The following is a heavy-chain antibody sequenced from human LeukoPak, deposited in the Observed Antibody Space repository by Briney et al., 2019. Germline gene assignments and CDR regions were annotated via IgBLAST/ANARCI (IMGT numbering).Heavy chain of an antibody. D-gene: IGHD3-10*01. J-gene: IGHJ4*02. Sequence: GGSPRLSCAASGFTFSSYWMSWVRQTPGKGLEWVSYITSSSSAIYYEDSVKGRFTISRDNARNSLYLQMNSLRAEDTAVYYCVSWDGSGNWGQGTLVTVSS. CDR1: GFTFSSYW. CDR3: VSWDGSGN. CDR2: ITSSSSAI. V-gene: IGHV3-48*01.